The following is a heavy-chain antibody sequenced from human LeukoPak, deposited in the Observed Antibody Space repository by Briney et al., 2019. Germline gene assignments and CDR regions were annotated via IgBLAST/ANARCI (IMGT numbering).Heavy chain of an antibody. CDR1: GFTFSKYG. CDR2: IWYNEHNK. V-gene: IGHV3-33*01. Sequence: GGSLRLSCVASGFTFSKYGMPWVRHAPGKGLQWVAIIWYNEHNKYHAGSVKGRFTISRDNSKKTLFLEMNDLKAEYSAVYYCAREWGLIAVAGGPGYWGQGTLVTVSS. D-gene: IGHD2-21*01. J-gene: IGHJ4*02. CDR3: AREWGLIAVAGGPGY.